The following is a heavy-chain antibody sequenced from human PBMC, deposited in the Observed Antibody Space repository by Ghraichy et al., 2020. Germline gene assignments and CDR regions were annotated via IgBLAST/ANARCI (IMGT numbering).Heavy chain of an antibody. CDR3: AKDKTATSGFPPPYYFDY. V-gene: IGHV3-23*01. CDR2: ISGSGGAT. D-gene: IGHD3-22*01. Sequence: GGSLRLSCAASGFNFSSYGMTWVRQAPGKGLEWVSSISGSGGATYYADSVKGRFTISRDNSRNTLYLQMNSLRAEDTAVYYCAKDKTATSGFPPPYYFDYWGHGTLVTVSS. CDR1: GFNFSSYG. J-gene: IGHJ4*01.